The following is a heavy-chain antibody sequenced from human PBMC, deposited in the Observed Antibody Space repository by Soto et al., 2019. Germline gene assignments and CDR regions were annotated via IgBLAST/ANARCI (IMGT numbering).Heavy chain of an antibody. V-gene: IGHV1-18*01. CDR2: ISAYNGNT. J-gene: IGHJ4*02. CDR3: ARVRPDGYVTVTGNFDY. CDR1: GYTFTSYG. D-gene: IGHD4-17*01. Sequence: GASVKVSCKASGYTFTSYGISWVRQAPGQGLEWMGWISAYNGNTNYAQKLQGRVTMTTDTSTSTAYMELRSLRSDDTAVYYCARVRPDGYVTVTGNFDYWGQGTLVTVSS.